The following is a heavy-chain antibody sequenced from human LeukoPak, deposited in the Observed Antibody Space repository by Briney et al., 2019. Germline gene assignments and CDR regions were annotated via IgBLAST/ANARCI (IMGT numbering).Heavy chain of an antibody. CDR3: VRGRGEGRGIAIVRGVRAPSYNWFDP. Sequence: PSETLSLTCTVSGGSISSSTYYWGWLRQPPGMGLEGIGSIYFSGSGSTYYNPSLKSRVTISADTSKNQFSLKLSSVTAADTAVYYCVRGRGEGRGIAIVRGVRAPSYNWFDPWGHGTLVTVSS. CDR1: GGSISSSTYY. V-gene: IGHV4-39*07. CDR2: IYFSGSGST. D-gene: IGHD3-10*01. J-gene: IGHJ5*02.